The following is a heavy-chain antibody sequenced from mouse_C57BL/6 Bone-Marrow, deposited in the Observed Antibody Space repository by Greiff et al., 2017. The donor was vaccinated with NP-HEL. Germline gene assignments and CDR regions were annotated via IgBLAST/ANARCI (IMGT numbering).Heavy chain of an antibody. CDR1: GYTFTTYP. J-gene: IGHJ2*01. D-gene: IGHD2-5*01. V-gene: IGHV1-47*01. CDR3: ARGSNYWYYFDY. CDR2: FHPYNDDT. Sequence: QVQLKQSGAELVKPGASVKMSCKASGYTFTTYPIEWVKQNHGKSLEWIGNFHPYNDDTEYNEKFKNKATLTVEKSSSTVYLELIRLTSDDSSVYDSARGSNYWYYFDYWGQGTTPTVSS.